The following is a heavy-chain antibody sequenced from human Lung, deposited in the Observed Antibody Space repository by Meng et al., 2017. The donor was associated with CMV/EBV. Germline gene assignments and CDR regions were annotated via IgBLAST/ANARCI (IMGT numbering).Heavy chain of an antibody. V-gene: IGHV4-4*02. CDR2: IYHSGST. CDR1: GGSISSSNW. J-gene: IGHJ4*02. CDR3: ARVTIVVAQYYFAD. D-gene: IGHD3-22*01. Sequence: SETLSLTCAVSGGSISSSNWWSWVRQPPGKGLEWFGEIYHSGSTNYNPSLKSRVTISVDKSKNQFSLKLSSVTAADTAVYYCARVTIVVAQYYFADWGRGTXVTVSS.